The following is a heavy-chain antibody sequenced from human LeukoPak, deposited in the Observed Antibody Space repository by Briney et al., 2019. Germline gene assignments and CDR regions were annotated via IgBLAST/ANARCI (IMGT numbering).Heavy chain of an antibody. Sequence: GGSLRLSCTASGFTFDNYAMSWFRQAPGKGLEWVGFIRSKIYGGTTEYAAFVKGRFTISRDDSKSMAYLQVTSLKSEDTAVYYCVRYSGDADYWGQGTLVTVSS. CDR2: IRSKIYGGTT. CDR3: VRYSGDADY. D-gene: IGHD5-12*01. V-gene: IGHV3-49*03. CDR1: GFTFDNYA. J-gene: IGHJ4*02.